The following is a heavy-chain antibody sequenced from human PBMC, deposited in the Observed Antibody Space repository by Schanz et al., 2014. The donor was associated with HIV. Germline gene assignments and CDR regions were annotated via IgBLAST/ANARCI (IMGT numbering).Heavy chain of an antibody. J-gene: IGHJ6*02. V-gene: IGHV3-33*08. CDR2: IWYDGSNK. D-gene: IGHD3-10*01. CDR1: GFTFSTWG. CDR3: ARDTVRGVKDSMDV. Sequence: QVQLVESGGGVVQPGRSLRLSCAASGFTFSTWGMHWVRQAPGKGLECVAFIWYDGSNKYYADSVKGRFTISRDNSKNTLYLQMNSLRGEDTAVYYCARDTVRGVKDSMDVWGQGTTVTVSS.